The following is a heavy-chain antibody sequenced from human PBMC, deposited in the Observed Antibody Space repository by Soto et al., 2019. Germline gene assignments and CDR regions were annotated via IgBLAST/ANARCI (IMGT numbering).Heavy chain of an antibody. CDR2: INPSARSA. CDR3: ARDNSAANGVLDH. J-gene: IGHJ4*02. CDR1: GYTFTNYY. V-gene: IGHV1-46*04. Sequence: ASVKVSCKASGYTFTNYYLHWVRQAPGQGLEWVGLINPSARSASYAQKLRGRLTMDRDTSTTTVYMELSRLTSEDTAVYYCARDNSAANGVLDHWGLGTLVTVSS. D-gene: IGHD1-1*01.